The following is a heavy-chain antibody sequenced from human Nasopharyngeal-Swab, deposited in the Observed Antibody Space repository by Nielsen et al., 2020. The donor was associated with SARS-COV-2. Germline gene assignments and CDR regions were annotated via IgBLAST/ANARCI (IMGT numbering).Heavy chain of an antibody. Sequence: SETLSLTCTVSGGSISSYYWSWIRQPAGKGLEWIGRIYTSGSTNYNPSLKSRATMSVDTSKNQFSLKLSSVTAADTAVYYCARVNGDSNEVYYYYGMDVWGQGTTVTVSS. CDR1: GGSISSYY. CDR3: ARVNGDSNEVYYYYGMDV. CDR2: IYTSGST. V-gene: IGHV4-4*07. D-gene: IGHD4-17*01. J-gene: IGHJ6*02.